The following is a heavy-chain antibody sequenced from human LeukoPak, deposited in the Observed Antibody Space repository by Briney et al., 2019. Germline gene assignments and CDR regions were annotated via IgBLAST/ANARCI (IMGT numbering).Heavy chain of an antibody. CDR1: GFTLSNYW. CDR2: ITGDGSDI. CDR3: ARDAYTTTSNWLDP. V-gene: IGHV3-74*01. D-gene: IGHD4-17*01. J-gene: IGHJ5*02. Sequence: GGSLRLSCKASGFTLSNYWMHWVRQAPGKGLVWVSRITGDGSDIAYADSVKGRFTVSRDDAKNTLFLQMNSPRVEDTAIYYCARDAYTTTSNWLDPWGQGTLVTVSS.